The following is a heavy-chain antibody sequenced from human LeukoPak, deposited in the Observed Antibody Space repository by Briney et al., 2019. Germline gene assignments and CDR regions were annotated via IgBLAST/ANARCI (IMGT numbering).Heavy chain of an antibody. Sequence: PSQTLSLTCGVSGGSITTTNYWSWVRQPPGGGLEGIGEISLAGRTLYNPSLKSRVNISMDESKTHLYLNLASVTAADTAVYYCSRESGPFCPFGHWGQGTLVAVTS. J-gene: IGHJ4*02. V-gene: IGHV4-4*02. CDR2: ISLAGRT. CDR1: GGSITTTNY. CDR3: SRESGPFCPFGH. D-gene: IGHD1-26*01.